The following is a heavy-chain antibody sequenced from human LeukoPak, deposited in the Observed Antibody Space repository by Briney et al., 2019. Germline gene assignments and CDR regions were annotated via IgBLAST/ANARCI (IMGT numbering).Heavy chain of an antibody. J-gene: IGHJ3*02. CDR2: ISGSGGST. D-gene: IGHD1-26*01. CDR1: GFTFSSYA. Sequence: GGSLRLSCAASGFTFSSYAMSWVRQAPGKGLEWVSAISGSGGSTYYADSVKGRFTISRDNSKNTLYLQMNSLRAEDTAVYYCAARKWELSAFDIWGQGTMVTVSS. CDR3: AARKWELSAFDI. V-gene: IGHV3-23*01.